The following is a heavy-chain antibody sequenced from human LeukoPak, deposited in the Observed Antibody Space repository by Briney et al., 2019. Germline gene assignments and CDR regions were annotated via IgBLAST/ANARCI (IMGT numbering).Heavy chain of an antibody. Sequence: GASVKVACKASGYTFSHYGISWVRQAPGQGLEWMGWISGYNGNTNYAQKLQGRVTMTADTSTSTAYMELRSLRSDDTAVYYCARHSDTSIYFNYWGQGTLVTVSS. V-gene: IGHV1-18*01. CDR3: ARHSDTSIYFNY. CDR1: GYTFSHYG. CDR2: ISGYNGNT. D-gene: IGHD3-22*01. J-gene: IGHJ4*02.